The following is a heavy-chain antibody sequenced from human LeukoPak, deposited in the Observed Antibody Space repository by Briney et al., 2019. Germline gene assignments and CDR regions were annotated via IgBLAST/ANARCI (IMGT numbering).Heavy chain of an antibody. Sequence: GGPLRLSCAASGFTFSSYGMHWVRQAPGKGLEWVAVISYDGSNKYYADSVKGRFTISRDNSKNTLYLQMNSLRAEDTAVYYCAKGESGSYYISGPWGQGTLVTVSS. J-gene: IGHJ5*02. V-gene: IGHV3-30*18. CDR1: GFTFSSYG. CDR2: ISYDGSNK. D-gene: IGHD1-26*01. CDR3: AKGESGSYYISGP.